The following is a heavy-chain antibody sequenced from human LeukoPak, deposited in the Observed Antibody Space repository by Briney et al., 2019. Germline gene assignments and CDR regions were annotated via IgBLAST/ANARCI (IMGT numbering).Heavy chain of an antibody. CDR2: IYENGGTT. Sequence: GGSLRLSCVGPGFTFRSHAMSWVRQAPEKGLEFVSGIYENGGTTYYADSVKGRFTISRDNAKNSLYLQMNSLRAEDTAVYYCARGSTYYDSSGQVPFDYWGQGTLVTVSS. J-gene: IGHJ4*02. CDR1: GFTFRSHA. CDR3: ARGSTYYDSSGQVPFDY. D-gene: IGHD3-22*01. V-gene: IGHV3-23*01.